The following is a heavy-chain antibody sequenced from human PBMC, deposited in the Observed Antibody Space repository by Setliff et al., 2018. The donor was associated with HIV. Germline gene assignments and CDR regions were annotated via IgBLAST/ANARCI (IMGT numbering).Heavy chain of an antibody. CDR3: TTGSYSSVWYGFDY. D-gene: IGHD6-19*01. V-gene: IGHV4-34*01. CDR2: INHSGNT. CDR1: GGSFSGYY. J-gene: IGHJ4*02. Sequence: SETLSLTCAVYGGSFSGYYWSWIRQPPGKGLEWIGEINHSGNTNYNPSLKSRFTTSRDNAKNSLYLLMDSLGVEDTAVYYCTTGSYSSVWYGFDYWGQGTLVTVSS.